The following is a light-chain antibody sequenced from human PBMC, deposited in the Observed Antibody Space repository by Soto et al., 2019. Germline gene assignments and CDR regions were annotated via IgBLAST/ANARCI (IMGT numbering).Light chain of an antibody. Sequence: EIVMTQSPATLSVSPGDRATLSCRASHSVDSRLAWYQQKPGQAPRLLIYDASTRATGLPARFSGSGSGTEFTLTISSLQSEDIAVYYCQHYTNWPLTFGGGTKVEIK. CDR3: QHYTNWPLT. V-gene: IGKV3-15*01. CDR2: DAS. CDR1: HSVDSR. J-gene: IGKJ4*01.